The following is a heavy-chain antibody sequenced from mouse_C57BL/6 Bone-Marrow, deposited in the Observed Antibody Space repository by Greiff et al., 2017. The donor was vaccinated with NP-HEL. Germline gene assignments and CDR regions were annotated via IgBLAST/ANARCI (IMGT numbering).Heavy chain of an antibody. CDR3: ARGQLRLWFAY. CDR1: GYTFTSYW. CDR2: IDPYDSYT. J-gene: IGHJ3*01. D-gene: IGHD3-2*02. V-gene: IGHV1-69*01. Sequence: QVQLQQPGAELVMPGASVKLSCKASGYTFTSYWMHWVKQRPGQGLEWIGEIDPYDSYTNYNQKFKGKSTLTVDKSSSTAYMQLSSLTSEDSAVYYCARGQLRLWFAYWGQGTLVTVSA.